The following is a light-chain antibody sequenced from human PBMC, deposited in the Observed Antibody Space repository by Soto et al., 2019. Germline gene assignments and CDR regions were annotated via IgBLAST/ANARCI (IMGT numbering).Light chain of an antibody. Sequence: EIVLTQSPATLSLSPGERATLSCRASQSVRSYLAWYRQKPGQAPRLLIYDASNRATGIPARFSGSGSGTDFTLTISSLEPEYFAVYYCQQRSNWPLLTFGGGTKVDIK. CDR1: QSVRSY. CDR2: DAS. J-gene: IGKJ4*01. V-gene: IGKV3-11*01. CDR3: QQRSNWPLLT.